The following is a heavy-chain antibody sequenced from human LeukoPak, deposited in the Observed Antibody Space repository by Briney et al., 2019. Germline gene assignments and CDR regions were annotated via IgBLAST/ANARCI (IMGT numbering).Heavy chain of an antibody. CDR2: INPNSGGT. D-gene: IGHD3-10*01. CDR3: ARGHGSYYYYMDV. V-gene: IGHV1-2*02. Sequence: ASVKVSCKASGYTFTDFYMHWVRQVPGQGLEWMGWINPNSGGTNYAQKFQGRVTMTRDTSISTAYMGLSRLRSDDTAVYYCARGHGSYYYYMDVWGKGTTVTVS. J-gene: IGHJ6*03. CDR1: GYTFTDFY.